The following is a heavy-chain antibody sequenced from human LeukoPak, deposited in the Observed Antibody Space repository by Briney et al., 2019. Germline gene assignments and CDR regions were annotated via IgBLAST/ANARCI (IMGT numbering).Heavy chain of an antibody. D-gene: IGHD3-10*01. CDR1: GFTFSSNW. CDR2: IKKDGSEK. J-gene: IGHJ4*02. Sequence: QAGGSLRLSCAASGFTFSSNWMSWVRQAPGKGLEWVANIKKDGSEKYYVDSVKGRFTISRDNAKNSVYLQMNSLRVEDTAVYYCAPYYYGSGTSLGYWGQGTLVTVSS. CDR3: APYYYGSGTSLGY. V-gene: IGHV3-7*01.